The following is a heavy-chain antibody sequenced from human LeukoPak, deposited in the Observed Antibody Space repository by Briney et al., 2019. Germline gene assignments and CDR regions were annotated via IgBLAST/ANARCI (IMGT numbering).Heavy chain of an antibody. J-gene: IGHJ4*02. CDR1: GFTFSSYR. CDR3: ARDKDYYDSSGYDY. Sequence: GGSLRLSCAASGFTFSSYRMSWVRQAPGKGLEWVANIKQDGSEKYYVDSVKGRFTISRDNAKNSLYLQMNSLRAEDTAVYYCARDKDYYDSSGYDYWGQGTLVTVSS. CDR2: IKQDGSEK. D-gene: IGHD3-22*01. V-gene: IGHV3-7*01.